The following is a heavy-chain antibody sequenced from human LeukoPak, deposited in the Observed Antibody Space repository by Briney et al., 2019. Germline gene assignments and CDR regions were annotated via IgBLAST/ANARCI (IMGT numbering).Heavy chain of an antibody. V-gene: IGHV3-53*01. Sequence: PGGSLRLSCAASGFTFSSNYMSWVRQAPGKGLEWVSVIYSGGSTYYSDSVTGRFTISRDNSKNTLYLQMNSLRAEDTAVYYCARLMEGYFDYWGQGTLVTVSS. J-gene: IGHJ4*02. CDR2: IYSGGST. CDR1: GFTFSSNY. D-gene: IGHD3-3*01. CDR3: ARLMEGYFDY.